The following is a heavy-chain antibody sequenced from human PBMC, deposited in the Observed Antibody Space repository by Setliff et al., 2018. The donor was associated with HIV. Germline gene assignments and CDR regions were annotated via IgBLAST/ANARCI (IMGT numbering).Heavy chain of an antibody. V-gene: IGHV5-51*01. D-gene: IGHD2-15*01. J-gene: IGHJ6*03. CDR2: IYPDDSDT. Sequence: RGESLKISCKGSGYSFPNYWIGWVRQMPGKGLEWMGIIYPDDSDTRYSPSFQGQVTISADKSISTAYLQWSSLKASDTAMYYCARIPRWYYYYMDVWGKGTTVTVSS. CDR3: ARIPRWYYYYMDV. CDR1: GYSFPNYW.